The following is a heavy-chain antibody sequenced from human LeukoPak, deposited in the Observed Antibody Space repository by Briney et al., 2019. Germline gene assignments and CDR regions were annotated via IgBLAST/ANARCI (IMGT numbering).Heavy chain of an antibody. Sequence: GGSLRLSCAASGFTFSSYSMNWVRQAPGKGLEWVSHISSSSSTRYYADSVKGHFTISRDNSKNTLYLQMNSLRAEDTAVYYCAKEGFGSGEAYWGQGTLVTVSS. D-gene: IGHD3-10*01. J-gene: IGHJ4*02. CDR1: GFTFSSYS. CDR3: AKEGFGSGEAY. CDR2: ISSSSSTR. V-gene: IGHV3-48*01.